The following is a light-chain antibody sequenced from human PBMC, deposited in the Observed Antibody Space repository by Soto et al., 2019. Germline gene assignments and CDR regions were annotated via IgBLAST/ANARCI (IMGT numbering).Light chain of an antibody. Sequence: QSVLTQPPSASETPGQTVSISCSGSNSNIASNTVNWYQHLPGTAPKLLIYYNNQRPSGVPDRFSGSKSGTSASLAISGLQSEDESDHYCAAWDDNLKSYVFGTGTKVTV. V-gene: IGLV1-44*01. J-gene: IGLJ1*01. CDR2: YNN. CDR3: AAWDDNLKSYV. CDR1: NSNIASNT.